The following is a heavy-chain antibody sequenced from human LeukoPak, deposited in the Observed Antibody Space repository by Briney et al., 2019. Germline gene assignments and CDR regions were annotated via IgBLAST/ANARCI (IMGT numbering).Heavy chain of an antibody. CDR3: ARRYCNNGNCYFDS. CDR2: IGRSSSTI. J-gene: IGHJ4*02. Sequence: GGSLRLSCAASGFTFDIYTMNWVRQAPGKGLEWVSYIGRSSSTIYYADSVKGRFTISRDNAKNSLSLQMNSLRAEDTAVYHCARRYCNNGNCYFDSWGQGTLVTVSS. V-gene: IGHV3-48*04. CDR1: GFTFDIYT. D-gene: IGHD2-8*01.